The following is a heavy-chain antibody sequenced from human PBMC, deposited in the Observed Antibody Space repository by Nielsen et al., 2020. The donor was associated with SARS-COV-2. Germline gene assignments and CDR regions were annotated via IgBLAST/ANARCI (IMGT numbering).Heavy chain of an antibody. Sequence: ALVKVSCKASGYTFISYSMHWVRQAPGQRLEWMGWINAGNANTKYSQKFQGRVTITRDTSASTAYMELSSLRSEDTAVYYCAREPYSSSWYGDYWGQGTLVTVSS. CDR2: INAGNANT. D-gene: IGHD6-13*01. J-gene: IGHJ4*02. V-gene: IGHV1-3*01. CDR1: GYTFISYS. CDR3: AREPYSSSWYGDY.